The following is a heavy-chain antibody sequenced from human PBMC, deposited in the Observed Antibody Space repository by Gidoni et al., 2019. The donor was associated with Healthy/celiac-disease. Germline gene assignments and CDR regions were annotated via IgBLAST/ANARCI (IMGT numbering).Heavy chain of an antibody. V-gene: IGHV5-51*01. Sequence: EVQLVQSGAEVTTPGESLKISCKVSGYSSTSNWIGWVRQMPGEGLEWMGIIYPGDSDTRYSPSFQGQATISADKSISTAYLQWSSLKASDTAMYYCARHGPEYYDSSGADYWGQGTLVTVSS. CDR3: ARHGPEYYDSSGADY. CDR1: GYSSTSNW. CDR2: IYPGDSDT. D-gene: IGHD3-22*01. J-gene: IGHJ4*02.